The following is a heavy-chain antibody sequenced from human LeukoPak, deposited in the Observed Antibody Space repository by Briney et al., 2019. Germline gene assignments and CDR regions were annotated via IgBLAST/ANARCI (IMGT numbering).Heavy chain of an antibody. CDR1: GFTFRDFS. CDR2: ISGDSHYI. Sequence: GGSLRLSCAASGFTFRDFSLNWVRQAPGKGLEWVSCISGDSHYIYYADSVKGRSTVSRDNAQHSLYLHMNSLRVEDTAVYYCARGPFSSTWSEFDCWGQGTLVTVSS. D-gene: IGHD6-13*01. CDR3: ARGPFSSTWSEFDC. V-gene: IGHV3-21*06. J-gene: IGHJ4*02.